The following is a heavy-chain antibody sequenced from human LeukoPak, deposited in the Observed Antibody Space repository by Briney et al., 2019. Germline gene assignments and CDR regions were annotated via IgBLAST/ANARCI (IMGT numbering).Heavy chain of an antibody. D-gene: IGHD2-2*01. J-gene: IGHJ4*02. Sequence: GGSLRLSCAASGFTFSSYGMHWVRQAPGKGLEWVAVISYDGSNKYYADSVKGRFTISRDNSKNTLYLQMSSLRAEDTAVYYCAKPALGYCSSTSCSESHFDYWGQGTLVTVSS. CDR1: GFTFSSYG. V-gene: IGHV3-30*18. CDR3: AKPALGYCSSTSCSESHFDY. CDR2: ISYDGSNK.